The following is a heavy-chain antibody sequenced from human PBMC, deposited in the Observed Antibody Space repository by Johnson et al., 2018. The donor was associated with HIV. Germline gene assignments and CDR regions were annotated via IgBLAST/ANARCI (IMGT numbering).Heavy chain of an antibody. D-gene: IGHD6-13*01. CDR2: IKEDGSEE. V-gene: IGHV3-7*05. CDR3: ARDGVYSSPWDAFDI. Sequence: VHLVESGGGLVQPGGSLRLSCAASGFTFSIYWMSWVRQAPGKGLEWVANIKEDGSEEYYVDSVEGRLTVSRDNAKNSLFLQIDNLRAEDTAVYYCARDGVYSSPWDAFDIWGQGTMVIVSS. J-gene: IGHJ3*02. CDR1: GFTFSIYW.